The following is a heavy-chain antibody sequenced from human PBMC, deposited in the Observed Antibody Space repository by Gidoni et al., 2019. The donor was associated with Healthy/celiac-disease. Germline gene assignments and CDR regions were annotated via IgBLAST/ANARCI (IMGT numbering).Heavy chain of an antibody. D-gene: IGHD3-10*01. CDR3: ARVRYYGSGSYPTDY. Sequence: QVQLVQSGAEVKKPGASVQVSCKASGYTFTRYYMHWVRQAPGQWLEWMGILNPSGSSTSYAQKFQGRVTMTRDTSTSTVYMELSSLRSEDTAVYYCARVRYYGSGSYPTDYWGQGTLVTVSS. J-gene: IGHJ4*02. CDR2: LNPSGSST. V-gene: IGHV1-46*01. CDR1: GYTFTRYY.